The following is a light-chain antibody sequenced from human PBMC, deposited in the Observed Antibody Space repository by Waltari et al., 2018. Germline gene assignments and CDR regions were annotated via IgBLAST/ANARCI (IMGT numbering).Light chain of an antibody. CDR3: AAWDRSLRIVV. V-gene: IGLV1-44*01. CDR1: SSNIGVST. J-gene: IGLJ2*01. CDR2: GVI. Sequence: QSVLTQPPSASGTPGQRVTISCSGSSSNIGVSTVNWYQQFPGTAPKLLICGVIQRPPGGPVRFSGSKSGTSASLAISGLQSEDEADYFCAAWDRSLRIVVFGGGTKLTVL.